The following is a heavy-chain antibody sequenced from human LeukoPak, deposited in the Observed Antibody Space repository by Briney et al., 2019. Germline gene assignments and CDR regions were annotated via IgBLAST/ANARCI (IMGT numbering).Heavy chain of an antibody. Sequence: WASLRLSCAASGFTFSSYAMSWVRQAPGKGLKWVSTISGSGGSTYYADSVKGRFTISRYNSKNTLELQMNSLRAEDTAVYYCAKGGDGRYYDSSGSFFYYYGMDVWGQGTTVTVSS. V-gene: IGHV3-23*01. CDR1: GFTFSSYA. CDR3: AKGGDGRYYDSSGSFFYYYGMDV. D-gene: IGHD3-22*01. CDR2: ISGSGGST. J-gene: IGHJ6*02.